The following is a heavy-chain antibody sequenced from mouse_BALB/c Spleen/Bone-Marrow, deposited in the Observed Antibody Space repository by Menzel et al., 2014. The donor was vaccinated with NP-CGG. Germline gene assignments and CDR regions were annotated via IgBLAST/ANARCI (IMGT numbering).Heavy chain of an antibody. CDR2: INSGGSYT. CDR3: ARRGLYDGSAWFAY. J-gene: IGHJ3*01. D-gene: IGHD2-3*01. V-gene: IGHV5-6*01. Sequence: EVQLVESGGDLVKPGGSLKFSCAASGFTFSSYGMSWVRQTPDKRLEWVATINSGGSYTYYSDSVKGRFNISRDNAKNTLYLQMSSLRSEDTAMYYCARRGLYDGSAWFAYWGQGTLVTVSA. CDR1: GFTFSSYG.